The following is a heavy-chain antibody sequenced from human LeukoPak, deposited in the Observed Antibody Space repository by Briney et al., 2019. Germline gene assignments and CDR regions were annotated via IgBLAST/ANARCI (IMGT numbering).Heavy chain of an antibody. CDR1: GFTFSDYA. V-gene: IGHV3-23*01. CDR2: ISDSGRSS. Sequence: PGGSLRLSCVASGFTFSDYAMGWGRQAPGKGLEWVSGISDSGRSSYYTDSVKGRCTISRDNSKNTVSLQINNLRTEDTAVYFCARHDSFIPFWGQGTLVTVTS. CDR3: ARHDSFIPF. J-gene: IGHJ4*02. D-gene: IGHD3-16*02.